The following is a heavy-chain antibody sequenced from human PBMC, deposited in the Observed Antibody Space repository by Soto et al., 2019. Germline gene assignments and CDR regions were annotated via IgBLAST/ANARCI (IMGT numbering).Heavy chain of an antibody. D-gene: IGHD6-19*01. CDR2: ISSSSSTI. CDR1: GFNFSSYS. V-gene: IGHV3-48*01. CDR3: ASLESSGWPL. J-gene: IGHJ4*02. Sequence: PGGSLRLPCAASGFNFSSYSMNWVRQAPGKGLEWVSYISSSSSTIYYADSVKGRFTISRDNAKNSLYLQMNSLRAEDTAVYYCASLESSGWPLWGQGTLVTVSS.